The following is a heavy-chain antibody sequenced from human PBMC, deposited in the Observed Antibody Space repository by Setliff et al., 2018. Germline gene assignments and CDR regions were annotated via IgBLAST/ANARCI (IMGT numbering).Heavy chain of an antibody. CDR2: SYYLGAT. D-gene: IGHD3-3*01. J-gene: IGHJ4*02. CDR3: ARLNFWSGFWYFTL. Sequence: SETLSLTCTVSGGSVNDYYWSWIRRPPGKGLEWIGDSYYLGATKYTPSLKGRVSISVDTAENQVSLKVNSVTAADTGVYYCARLNFWSGFWYFTLWGQGTPVTV. V-gene: IGHV4-59*02. CDR1: GGSVNDYY.